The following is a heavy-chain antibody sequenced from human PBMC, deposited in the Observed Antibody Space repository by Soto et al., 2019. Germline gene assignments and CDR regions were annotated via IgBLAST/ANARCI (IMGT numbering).Heavy chain of an antibody. CDR2: IIPIFGTA. CDR3: AIVIFGVVKSAHYYYYGMDV. CDR1: GGTFSSYA. Sequence: SVKVSCKASGGTFSSYAISWVRQAPGQGLEWMGGIIPIFGTANYAQKFQGRVTITADESTSTAYMELSSLRSEDTAVYYCAIVIFGVVKSAHYYYYGMDVWGQGTTVTVSS. V-gene: IGHV1-69*13. J-gene: IGHJ6*02. D-gene: IGHD3-3*01.